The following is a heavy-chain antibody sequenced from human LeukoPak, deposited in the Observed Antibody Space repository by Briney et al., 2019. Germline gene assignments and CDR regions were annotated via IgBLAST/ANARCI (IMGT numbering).Heavy chain of an antibody. CDR2: MTLDSGRI. D-gene: IGHD1-26*01. Sequence: GGSLRLSCEVSGFTFDKYGMHWVRQVPGKGLEWVSGMTLDSGRIVYADSVKGRFTISRDKAKNSVFLQMNNVRTEDTALYYCVKDMEPGGSGHWGPGTLVTVSS. CDR1: GFTFDKYG. CDR3: VKDMEPGGSGH. J-gene: IGHJ4*02. V-gene: IGHV3-9*01.